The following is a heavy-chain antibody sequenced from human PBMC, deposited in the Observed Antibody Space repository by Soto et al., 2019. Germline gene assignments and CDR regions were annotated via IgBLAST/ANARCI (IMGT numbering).Heavy chain of an antibody. J-gene: IGHJ5*02. D-gene: IGHD6-19*01. V-gene: IGHV3-11*01. CDR1: GFTFSDNY. CDR2: ISDSGNII. CDR3: ARRTRGAGWFDP. Sequence: GWSLRLSCAASGFTFSDNYMTWIRQAPGRGLEWVAYISDSGNIIYYADSVQGRFTVSRDNAKNSLYLQMNSLSAEDTAVYYCARRTRGAGWFDPWGQGTLVTVSS.